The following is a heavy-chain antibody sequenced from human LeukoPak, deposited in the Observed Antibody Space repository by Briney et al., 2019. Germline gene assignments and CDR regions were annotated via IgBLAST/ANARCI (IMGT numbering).Heavy chain of an antibody. V-gene: IGHV4-59*01. CDR3: VRDQSEFDS. CDR2: IHYSGST. J-gene: IGHJ4*02. CDR1: GGSIKTYY. Sequence: KSSETLSLTCSVSGGSIKTYYWTWIRQPPGKGLEWIGYIHYSGSTDSNPSPMGRVTISLDTSKSQFSLELRSVTAADTAVYYCVRDQSEFDSWGQGTVVTVSS.